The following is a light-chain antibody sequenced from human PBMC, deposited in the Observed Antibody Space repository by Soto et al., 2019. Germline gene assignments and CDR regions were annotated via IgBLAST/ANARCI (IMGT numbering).Light chain of an antibody. V-gene: IGLV2-8*01. CDR2: EVS. J-gene: IGLJ1*01. CDR1: SSDVGGYNY. CDR3: SSHAGSKRV. Sequence: QSALTQPPSASGSPGQSVTISCTGTSSDVGGYNYVSWYQQHPGKAPKLMIYEVSKRPSGVPDRFSGSKSGNTASLTVSGLQAEDEADYYCSSHAGSKRVFGTGTEVTVL.